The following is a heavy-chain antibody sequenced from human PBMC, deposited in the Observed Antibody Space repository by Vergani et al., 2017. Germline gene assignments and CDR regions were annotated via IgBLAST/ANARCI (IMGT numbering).Heavy chain of an antibody. CDR3: TRHRGGNYDAFDI. CDR1: GGSITSSSYY. CDR2: IYHSGGA. V-gene: IGHV4-39*01. Sequence: QVQLQESGPGLVKPSETLSLTCTVSGGSITSSSYYWGWIRQPPGKGLEWIGNIYHSGGAYYNPSLKGRVTMSVDTSKNQFSLKLSSVTAADTAVYYCTRHRGGNYDAFDIWGQGTMVTVSS. D-gene: IGHD4-23*01. J-gene: IGHJ3*02.